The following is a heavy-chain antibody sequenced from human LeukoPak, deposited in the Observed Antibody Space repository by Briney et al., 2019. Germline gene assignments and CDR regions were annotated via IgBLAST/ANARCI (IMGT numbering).Heavy chain of an antibody. Sequence: GGSLRLSCAASGFTFSNYGMHWVRQVRQAPGKGLEWVAFIRYDGSNKYYADSVKGRFTTSRDNSKNTLYLQMNSLRAEDTAVYYCAKGALVGATAFFDYWGQGTLVTASS. CDR1: GFTFSNYG. CDR2: IRYDGSNK. J-gene: IGHJ4*02. CDR3: AKGALVGATAFFDY. V-gene: IGHV3-30*02. D-gene: IGHD1-26*01.